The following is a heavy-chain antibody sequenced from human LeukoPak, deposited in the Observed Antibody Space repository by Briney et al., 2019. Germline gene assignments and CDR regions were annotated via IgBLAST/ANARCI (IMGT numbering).Heavy chain of an antibody. Sequence: GESLKISCKGSGYSFTSYWIGWVRQMPGKGLEWMGIIYPGDSDTRYSPSFQGQVTMSADKSISTAYMQWSSLKASDTAMYYCARQSIKNAFEIWGQGTMVTVSS. D-gene: IGHD6-6*01. V-gene: IGHV5-51*01. CDR3: ARQSIKNAFEI. CDR1: GYSFTSYW. CDR2: IYPGDSDT. J-gene: IGHJ3*02.